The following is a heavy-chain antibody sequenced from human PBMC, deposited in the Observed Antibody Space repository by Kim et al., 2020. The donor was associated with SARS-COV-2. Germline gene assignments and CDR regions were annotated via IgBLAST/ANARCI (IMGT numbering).Heavy chain of an antibody. Sequence: LKSRVTISVDTSKNQFSLKLSSVAAADTAVYYCARRGGTRWLQFPVGWVYWGQGTLVTVSS. D-gene: IGHD5-12*01. V-gene: IGHV4-34*01. J-gene: IGHJ4*02. CDR3: ARRGGTRWLQFPVGWVY.